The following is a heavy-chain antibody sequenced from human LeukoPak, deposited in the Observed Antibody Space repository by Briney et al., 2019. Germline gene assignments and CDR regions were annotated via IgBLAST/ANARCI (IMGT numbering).Heavy chain of an antibody. D-gene: IGHD6-19*01. J-gene: IGHJ4*02. CDR1: GYTFTGYY. Sequence: GASVKVSCKASGYTFTGYYMHWVRQAPGQGLEWMGWINPNSGGTNYAQKFQGRVTMTRDTSISTAYMELSRLRSDDTAVYYCARDRDSSCWCGGDYWGQGTLVTVSS. CDR2: INPNSGGT. V-gene: IGHV1-2*02. CDR3: ARDRDSSCWCGGDY.